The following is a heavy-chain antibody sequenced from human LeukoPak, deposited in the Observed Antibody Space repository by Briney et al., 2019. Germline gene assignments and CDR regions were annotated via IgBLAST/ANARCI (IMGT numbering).Heavy chain of an antibody. CDR2: LSGSGGST. CDR3: AKGRGWFYGMDV. CDR1: GFTFNSYA. V-gene: IGHV3-23*01. Sequence: GGSLRLSCAASGFTFNSYAMNWARQAPGKGLEWVSGLSGSGGSTYYADSVQGRFTISRDNSKNTLYLQMNSLRAEDTAVYYCAKGRGWFYGMDVWGQGTTVTVSS. J-gene: IGHJ6*02. D-gene: IGHD2-15*01.